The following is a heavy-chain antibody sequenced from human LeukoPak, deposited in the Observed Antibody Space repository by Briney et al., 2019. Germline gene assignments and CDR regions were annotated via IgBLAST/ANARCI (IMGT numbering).Heavy chain of an antibody. CDR3: ARGPRITIFGVVSHPYYYGMDV. CDR2: ISAYNGNT. Sequence: ASVKVSCKASGYTFTSYHMHWVRQAPGQGLEWMGWISAYNGNTNYAQKLQGRVTMTTDTSTSTAYMELRSLRSDDTAVYYCARGPRITIFGVVSHPYYYGMDVWGQGTTVTVSS. CDR1: GYTFTSYH. J-gene: IGHJ6*02. V-gene: IGHV1-18*04. D-gene: IGHD3-3*01.